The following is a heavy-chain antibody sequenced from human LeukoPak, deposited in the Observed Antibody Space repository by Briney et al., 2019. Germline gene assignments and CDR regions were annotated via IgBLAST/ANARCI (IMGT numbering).Heavy chain of an antibody. CDR2: INKSGNT. Sequence: SETLSLTCTVSGYSIRTDYYWGWIRQPPGKGPQWIGTINKSGNTYYNPSLRSRVTISVDTSKNQFSLNLNSVTAADTAFYYCASDRIWFGESTNEYWGQGTLVTVSS. J-gene: IGHJ4*02. D-gene: IGHD3-10*01. CDR3: ASDRIWFGESTNEY. V-gene: IGHV4-38-2*02. CDR1: GYSIRTDYY.